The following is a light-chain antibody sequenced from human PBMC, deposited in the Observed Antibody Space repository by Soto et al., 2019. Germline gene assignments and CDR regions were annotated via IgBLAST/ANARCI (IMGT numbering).Light chain of an antibody. CDR2: GHS. CDR3: QSYDSGLVGLI. J-gene: IGLJ2*01. V-gene: IGLV1-40*01. CDR1: RSNIGAGYD. Sequence: QSVLTQPPSVSGAPGQRVTIACTGSRSNIGAGYDVHWYRHLPGAAPKLLLSGHSHRPSGVPDRLSGSKSGTSASLAITGLQAEDEATYYCQSYDSGLVGLIFGAGTKLTVL.